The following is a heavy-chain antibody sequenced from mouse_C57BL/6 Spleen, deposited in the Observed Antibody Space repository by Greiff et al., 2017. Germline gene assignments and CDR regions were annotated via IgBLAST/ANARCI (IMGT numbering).Heavy chain of an antibody. D-gene: IGHD2-1*01. J-gene: IGHJ4*01. Sequence: EVKVVESGGGLVQPGGSMKLSCAASGFTFSDAWMDWVRQSPEKGLEWVAEIRNKANNHATYYAESVKGRFTISRDDSKSSVYLQMNSLRAEDTGIYYCTRRGYYGNPYAMDYWGQGTSVTVSS. CDR3: TRRGYYGNPYAMDY. CDR1: GFTFSDAW. CDR2: IRNKANNHAT. V-gene: IGHV6-6*01.